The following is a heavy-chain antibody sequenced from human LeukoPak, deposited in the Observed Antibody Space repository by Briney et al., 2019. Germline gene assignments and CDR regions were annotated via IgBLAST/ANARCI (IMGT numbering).Heavy chain of an antibody. CDR2: ISYDGSNK. V-gene: IGHV3-30*03. D-gene: IGHD2-15*01. CDR3: ARGTEVVYFDY. Sequence: GGSLRLSCAASGFTFSSYDMHWVRQAPGKGLEWVAVISYDGSNKYYADSVKGRFTISRDNAKNSLYLQMNSLRAEDTAVYYCARGTEVVYFDYWGQGTLVTVSS. CDR1: GFTFSSYD. J-gene: IGHJ4*02.